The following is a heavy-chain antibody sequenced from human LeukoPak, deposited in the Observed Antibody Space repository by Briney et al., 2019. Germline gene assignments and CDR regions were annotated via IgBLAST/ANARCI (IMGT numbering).Heavy chain of an antibody. CDR3: ARDRVMVRGVFFDY. V-gene: IGHV1-8*01. D-gene: IGHD3-10*01. Sequence: ASVKVSCKASGYTFTSYDINWVRQATGQGLEWMGWVNPNSGNTGYAQKFQGRVTMTRNTSISTAYMELSSLRPEDTAVYYCARDRVMVRGVFFDYWGQGTLVTVSS. CDR1: GYTFTSYD. CDR2: VNPNSGNT. J-gene: IGHJ4*02.